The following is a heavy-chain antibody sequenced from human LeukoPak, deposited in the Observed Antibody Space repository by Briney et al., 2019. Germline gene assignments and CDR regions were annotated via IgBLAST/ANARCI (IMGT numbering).Heavy chain of an antibody. D-gene: IGHD6-13*01. CDR1: GYTFTSYD. CDR3: ATLLSSLYACLGY. V-gene: IGHV1-8*03. CDR2: MNPNSGNT. J-gene: IGHJ4*02. Sequence: EASVKVSCKASGYTFTSYDINWVRQATGQGLEWMGWMNPNSGNTGYAQKFQGRVTITRNTSISTAYMELSSLRSEVTAVYYCATLLSSLYACLGYWGQGTLVTVSS.